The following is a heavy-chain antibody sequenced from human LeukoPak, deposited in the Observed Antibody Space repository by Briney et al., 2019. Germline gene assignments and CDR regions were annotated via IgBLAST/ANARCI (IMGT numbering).Heavy chain of an antibody. CDR2: INQGGSEK. V-gene: IGHV3-7*03. D-gene: IGHD2-2*01. CDR1: EFIFSNYW. CDR3: ARLAVPPGNRGWYYEH. Sequence: GGSLRLSCAASEFIFSNYWMSWVRQAPGEGPEWVANINQGGSEKYYVDSVRGRFTISRDNAKKSLDLQMNSLRVEDTATYYCARLAVPPGNRGWYYEHWGQGTLVTVSS. J-gene: IGHJ4*02.